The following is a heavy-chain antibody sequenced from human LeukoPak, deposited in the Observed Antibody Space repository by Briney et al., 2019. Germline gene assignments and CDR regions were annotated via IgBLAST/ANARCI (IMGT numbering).Heavy chain of an antibody. D-gene: IGHD3-9*01. Sequence: PSETLSLTCTVSGGPISSYYWSWIRQPPGKGLEWSGYIYYSGSTNYNPSLKSRVTISVDTPKNQSSLKLSSVTAADTAVYYCAGADYDILTGYYQYYFDYWGQGTLVAVSS. V-gene: IGHV4-59*01. J-gene: IGHJ4*02. CDR1: GGPISSYY. CDR3: AGADYDILTGYYQYYFDY. CDR2: IYYSGST.